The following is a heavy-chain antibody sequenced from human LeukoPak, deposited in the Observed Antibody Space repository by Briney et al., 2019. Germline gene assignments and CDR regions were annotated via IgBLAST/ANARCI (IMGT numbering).Heavy chain of an antibody. CDR1: GFTVISNY. CDR2: IYSNSST. V-gene: IGHV3-53*01. J-gene: IGHJ4*02. D-gene: IGHD3-10*01. CDR3: LLWFGEF. Sequence: GGSLRLSCAASGFTVISNYMSWVRQAPGKGLEWVSVIYSNSSTNYADSVKGRFTISRDNSKNTVYLQMNSLRAEDTAVYYCLLWFGEFWGQGTLVTVSS.